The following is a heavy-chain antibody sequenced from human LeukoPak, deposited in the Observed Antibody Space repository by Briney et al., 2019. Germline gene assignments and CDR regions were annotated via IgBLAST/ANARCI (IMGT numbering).Heavy chain of an antibody. J-gene: IGHJ3*01. CDR2: INPNSGGT. V-gene: IGHV1-2*02. CDR1: GYTFSSHD. Sequence: ASVKVSCKASGYTFSSHDIYWVRQAPGQGLEWMGWINPNSGGTNYAQKFQGRVTMTRDTSISTAYMELSSLRSEDTAVYYCAVGVRGSGSYQIWGHAFDVWGQGTMVTVSS. D-gene: IGHD3-10*01. CDR3: AVGVRGSGSYQIWGHAFDV.